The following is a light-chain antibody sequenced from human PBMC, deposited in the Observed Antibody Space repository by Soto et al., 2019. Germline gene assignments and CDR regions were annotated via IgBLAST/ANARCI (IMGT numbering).Light chain of an antibody. CDR1: NIGSRS. J-gene: IGLJ2*01. CDR3: QVWDDSSNHVV. V-gene: IGLV3-21*02. CDR2: DDS. Sequence: SYELTQPPSASLAPGQTATISCGGNNIGSRSVHWYQQRPGQAPLLVVYDDSDRPSGIPERFSGSNSGNTATLTISRVEAGDEADYYCQVWDDSSNHVVFGGGTKVTVL.